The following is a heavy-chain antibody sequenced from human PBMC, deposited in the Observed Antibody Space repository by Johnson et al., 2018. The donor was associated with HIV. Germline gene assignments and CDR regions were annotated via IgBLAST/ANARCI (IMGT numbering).Heavy chain of an antibody. CDR1: GFTVSSNY. V-gene: IGHV3-30*03. CDR2: ISYDGVNK. Sequence: VQLVESGGGLVQSGGSLRLSCEASGFTVSSNYMSWVRQAPGEGLEWVAVISYDGVNKYYADSVKGRFTISRDNSKNTLYLQMNSLRAEDTAVYYCARKQWLEIPSDAFDVWGKGQWSPSLQ. D-gene: IGHD6-19*01. CDR3: ARKQWLEIPSDAFDV. J-gene: IGHJ3*01.